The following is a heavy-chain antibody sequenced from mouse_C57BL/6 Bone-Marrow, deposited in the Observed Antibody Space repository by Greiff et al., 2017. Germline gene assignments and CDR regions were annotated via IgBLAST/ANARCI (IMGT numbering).Heavy chain of an antibody. Sequence: EVQLVESGGDLVKPGGSLKLSCAASGFTFSSYGMSWVRQTPDKRLEWVATISSGGSYTYYPDSVKGRFTISRDNAKNTLYLQMSSLKSEDTAMYYCARQLLLRYWGQGTLVTVSA. D-gene: IGHD1-1*01. CDR1: GFTFSSYG. V-gene: IGHV5-6*01. CDR2: ISSGGSYT. J-gene: IGHJ3*01. CDR3: ARQLLLRY.